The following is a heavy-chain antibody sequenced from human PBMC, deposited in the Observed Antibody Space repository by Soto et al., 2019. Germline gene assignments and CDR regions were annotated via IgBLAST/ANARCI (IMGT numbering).Heavy chain of an antibody. V-gene: IGHV4-31*03. CDR1: GGSINSGGYT. D-gene: IGHD2-2*02. CDR3: ARALPTGYCSSTSCYSAWFDP. Sequence: SETLSLTCTVSGGSINSGGYTWSWIRQHPGKGLEWIGYIYYTGSTYYNPSLKSRLTISVDTSKNQFSLKLSSVTAADTAVYYCARALPTGYCSSTSCYSAWFDPWGQGALVTVSS. J-gene: IGHJ5*02. CDR2: IYYTGST.